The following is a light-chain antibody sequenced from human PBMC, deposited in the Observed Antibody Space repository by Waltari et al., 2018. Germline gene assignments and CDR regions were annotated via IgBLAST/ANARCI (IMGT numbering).Light chain of an antibody. J-gene: IGKJ3*01. CDR1: QGIVKN. CDR3: QQGYSYPFT. CDR2: RAS. Sequence: DIQMKQSPSSLSASVGDTVTITCQASQGIVKNLNWYQQKPGKAPKLLIYRASSLQSGIPSRFSGSGSGTDFTLTISSLQPEDFATYYCQQGYSYPFTFGPGTKLDIK. V-gene: IGKV1-39*01.